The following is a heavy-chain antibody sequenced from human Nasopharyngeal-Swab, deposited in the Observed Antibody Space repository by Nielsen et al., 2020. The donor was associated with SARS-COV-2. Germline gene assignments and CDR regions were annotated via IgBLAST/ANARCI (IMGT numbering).Heavy chain of an antibody. D-gene: IGHD1-1*01. CDR3: ASSGTGALFDY. CDR2: ISSSSSYI. Sequence: GGSLRLSCAASGFTFSSYSMNWVRQAPGEGLEWVSSISSSSSYIYYADSVKGRFTISRDNAKNSLYLQMNSLRAEDTAVYYCASSGTGALFDYWGQGTLVTV. J-gene: IGHJ4*02. V-gene: IGHV3-21*01. CDR1: GFTFSSYS.